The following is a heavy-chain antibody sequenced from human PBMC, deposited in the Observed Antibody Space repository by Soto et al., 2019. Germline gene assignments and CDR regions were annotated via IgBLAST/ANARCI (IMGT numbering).Heavy chain of an antibody. CDR1: GGTFSSYT. J-gene: IGHJ4*02. CDR3: ARLGGSKIDY. D-gene: IGHD3-10*01. V-gene: IGHV1-69*02. CDR2: IIHILGIA. Sequence: QVQLVQSGAEVKKPGSSVKVSCKASGGTFSSYTISWVRQAHGQGLEWMGRIIHILGIANYAQKCQGRVTITADKPTSTANMQLSSLRSEDTAVYYCARLGGSKIDYWGQGTLVTVSS.